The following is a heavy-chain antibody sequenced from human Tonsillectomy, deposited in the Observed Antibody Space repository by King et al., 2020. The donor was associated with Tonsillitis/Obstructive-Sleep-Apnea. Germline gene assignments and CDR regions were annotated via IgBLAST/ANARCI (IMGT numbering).Heavy chain of an antibody. CDR3: ARDHDFWSGYYDY. D-gene: IGHD3-3*01. V-gene: IGHV3-21*01. CDR2: ISSGSSYI. J-gene: IGHJ4*02. CDR1: GFTFSSYS. Sequence: VQLVESGGGLVKPGGSLRLSCAASGFTFSSYSMNWVRQAPGKGLEWVSSISSGSSYIYYADSVKGRFTISRDNAKNSLYLQMNSLRAEDTVVYYCARDHDFWSGYYDYWGQGTLVTVSS.